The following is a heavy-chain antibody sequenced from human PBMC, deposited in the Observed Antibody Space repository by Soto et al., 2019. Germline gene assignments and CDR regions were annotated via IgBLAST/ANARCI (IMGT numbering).Heavy chain of an antibody. CDR1: GFTFSDHY. CDR3: ALDIVGTGSF. D-gene: IGHD5-12*01. J-gene: IGHJ4*02. CDR2: IKKKTEGDTT. Sequence: EVRLVESGGGLVQPGGSLRLPCAASGFTFSDHYIDWVRQAPGKGLEWVGRIKKKTEGDTTYYAATVKGRFTISRDDSKNSLYLQMNSLKTEDTAVYYCALDIVGTGSFWGQGTLLSVSS. V-gene: IGHV3-72*01.